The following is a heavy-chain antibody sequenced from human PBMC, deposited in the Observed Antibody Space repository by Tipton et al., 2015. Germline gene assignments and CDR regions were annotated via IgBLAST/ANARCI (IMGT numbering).Heavy chain of an antibody. CDR3: ARGIGHCSNTICSQNGFDP. J-gene: IGHJ5*02. CDR2: IQYSGGT. V-gene: IGHV4-59*01. Sequence: LRLSCTVSSDSINKYYWSWIRQPPGKELQWIGYIQYSGGTNYNPSLESRVSMSVDTSKTQFSLEMRSVTATDTAVYYCARGIGHCSNTICSQNGFDPWGQGTLVTVSS. CDR1: SDSINKYY. D-gene: IGHD2-2*01.